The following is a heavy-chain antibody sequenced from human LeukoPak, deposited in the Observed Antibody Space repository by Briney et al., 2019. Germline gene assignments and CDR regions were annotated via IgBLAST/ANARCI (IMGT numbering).Heavy chain of an antibody. D-gene: IGHD3-3*01. CDR1: GVSLSSYY. Sequence: SETLSLTCSVSGVSLSSYYWSWIRQSPGKGLEWIGRAYYLGNTNYSPSLRSRVIISVDMSKNQFSLTLTSMTAADTAVNYGGGTYFDFRRGGAFDIWGQGTIVTVSS. CDR3: GGTYFDFRRGGAFDI. CDR2: AYYLGNT. V-gene: IGHV4-59*05. J-gene: IGHJ3*02.